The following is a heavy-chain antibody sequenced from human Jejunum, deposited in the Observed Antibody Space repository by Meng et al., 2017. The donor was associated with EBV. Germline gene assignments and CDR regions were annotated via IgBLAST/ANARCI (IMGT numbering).Heavy chain of an antibody. V-gene: IGHV1-2*06. CDR1: GYTFTGYF. D-gene: IGHD3-22*01. CDR2: INPNSGGT. J-gene: IGHJ4*02. Sequence: QVQLVQVGVEVERPGASVRVSCKASGYTFTGYFIHWVRQAPGQGLEWMGRINPNSGGTSYTQKFQGRVTMTRDTSITTAYMELSRLGSDDTAVYYCARDYSDSSRQGYWGQGTLVTVSS. CDR3: ARDYSDSSRQGY.